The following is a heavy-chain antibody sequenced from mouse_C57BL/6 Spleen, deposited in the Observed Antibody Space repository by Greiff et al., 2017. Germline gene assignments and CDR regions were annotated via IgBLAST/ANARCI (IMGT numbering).Heavy chain of an antibody. V-gene: IGHV14-1*01. D-gene: IGHD2-5*01. CDR3: TYQGYYSTYFDY. CDR1: GFNIKDYY. CDR2: IDPEDGDT. Sequence: EVQLQQSGAELVRPGASVKLSCTASGFNIKDYYMHWVKQRPEQGLEWIGRIDPEDGDTEYAPKFQGKATMTADTSSNTAYLQLSSLTSEDTAVYYCTYQGYYSTYFDYWGQGTTLTVSS. J-gene: IGHJ2*01.